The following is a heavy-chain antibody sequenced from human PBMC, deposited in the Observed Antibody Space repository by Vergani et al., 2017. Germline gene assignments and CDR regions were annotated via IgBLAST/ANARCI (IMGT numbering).Heavy chain of an antibody. D-gene: IGHD1-26*01. CDR3: AKAQWDLLCDY. J-gene: IGHJ4*02. Sequence: QVQLVESGGGVGQRGRSLRLACAASGFTFSSYGMHWVRQAPGKGLEWVAVIAYDGSNKYYADSVKGRFTISRDNSKNTRYLQMNSLRAEDTAVYYCAKAQWDLLCDYWGQGTLVTVSS. CDR2: IAYDGSNK. CDR1: GFTFSSYG. V-gene: IGHV3-30*18.